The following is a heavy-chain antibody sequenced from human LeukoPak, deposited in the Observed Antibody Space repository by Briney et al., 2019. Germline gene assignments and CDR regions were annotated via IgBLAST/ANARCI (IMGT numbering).Heavy chain of an antibody. V-gene: IGHV1-69*13. CDR2: IIPIFGTA. CDR3: AREPNGSGSN. D-gene: IGHD3-10*01. J-gene: IGHJ4*02. Sequence: ASVTVSCTASGGTFSSYAISWVRQAPGQGLEWMGGIIPIFGTANYAQKFQGRVTITADESTSTAYMELSSLRSEDTAVYYCAREPNGSGSNWGQGTLVTVSS. CDR1: GGTFSSYA.